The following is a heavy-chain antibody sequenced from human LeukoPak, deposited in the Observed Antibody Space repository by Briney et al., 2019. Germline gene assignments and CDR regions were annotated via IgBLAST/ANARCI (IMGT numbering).Heavy chain of an antibody. CDR1: GGSFSGYY. D-gene: IGHD3-22*01. CDR2: INHSGST. J-gene: IGHJ4*02. Sequence: KPSETLSLTCAVYGGSFSGYYWSWIRQPPGKGLDWIGEINHSGSTNYNPSLKSRVTISVDASKNQFSLKLSSVTAADTAVYYCARLDSSGYYLDFWGQGTLVTVSS. CDR3: ARLDSSGYYLDF. V-gene: IGHV4-34*01.